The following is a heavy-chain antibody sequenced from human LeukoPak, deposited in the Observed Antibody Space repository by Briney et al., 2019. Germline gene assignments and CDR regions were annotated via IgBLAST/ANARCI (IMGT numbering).Heavy chain of an antibody. CDR2: ISYDGSNK. CDR1: GFTFSSYG. V-gene: IGHV3-30*03. J-gene: IGHJ4*02. D-gene: IGHD2-15*01. Sequence: GGSLRLSCAASGFTFSSYGMHWVRQAPGKGLEWVAVISYDGSNKYYAGSVKGRFTISRDNSKNTLYLQMNSLRAEDTAVYYCASAVGSGAIFDYWGQGTLVTVSS. CDR3: ASAVGSGAIFDY.